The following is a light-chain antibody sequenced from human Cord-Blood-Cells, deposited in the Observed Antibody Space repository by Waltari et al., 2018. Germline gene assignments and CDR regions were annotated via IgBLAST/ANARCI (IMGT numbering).Light chain of an antibody. V-gene: IGLV2-14*01. CDR2: DVS. CDR3: SSDTSSSTYV. CDR1: SCDVGGYNY. J-gene: IGLJ1*01. Sequence: QSALPQPDSVSGSPGTSITLSCTGTSCDVGGYNYAPWYQQHPGKAPKLMIYDVSKRPSGVSNRVSGSKSGNTASLTISGLQAEDEADYYCSSDTSSSTYVFGTGTKVTVL.